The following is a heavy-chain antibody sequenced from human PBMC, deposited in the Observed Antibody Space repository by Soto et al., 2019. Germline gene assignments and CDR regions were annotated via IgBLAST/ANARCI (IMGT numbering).Heavy chain of an antibody. D-gene: IGHD1-26*01. V-gene: IGHV3-21*01. CDR2: ITGSSGYT. Sequence: GGSLRLSCAASGFTFTTYNMNWVRQAPGKGLEWVSSITGSSGYTYYADSVKGRFTISRDNAKNPLYLQMNSLRAEDTALYYCARDSGSFSYWGQGTLVTVSS. J-gene: IGHJ4*02. CDR1: GFTFTTYN. CDR3: ARDSGSFSY.